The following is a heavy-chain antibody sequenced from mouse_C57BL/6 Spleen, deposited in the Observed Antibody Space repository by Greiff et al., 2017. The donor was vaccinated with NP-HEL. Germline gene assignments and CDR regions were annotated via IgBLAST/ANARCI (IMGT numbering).Heavy chain of an antibody. Sequence: EVHLVESGEGLVKPGGSLKLSCAASGFTFSSYAMSWVRQTPEKRLEWVAYISSGGDYIYYADTVKGRFTISRDNARNTLYLQMSSLKSEDTAMYYCTRRDYGRGGFDYWGQGTTLTVSS. J-gene: IGHJ2*01. CDR1: GFTFSSYA. D-gene: IGHD1-1*01. CDR2: ISSGGDYI. V-gene: IGHV5-9-1*02. CDR3: TRRDYGRGGFDY.